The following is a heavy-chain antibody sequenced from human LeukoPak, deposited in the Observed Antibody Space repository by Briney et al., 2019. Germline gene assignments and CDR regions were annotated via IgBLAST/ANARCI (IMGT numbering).Heavy chain of an antibody. CDR2: ISGSGGST. J-gene: IGHJ4*02. CDR3: ASDYYDSSGYYLFDY. CDR1: GFNFNDAW. D-gene: IGHD3-22*01. Sequence: GGSLRLSCAASGFNFNDAWVSWVRQAPGEGLEWVSAISGSGGSTYYADSVKGRFTISRDNSKNTLYLQMNSLRAEDTAVYYCASDYYDSSGYYLFDYWGQGALVTVSS. V-gene: IGHV3-23*01.